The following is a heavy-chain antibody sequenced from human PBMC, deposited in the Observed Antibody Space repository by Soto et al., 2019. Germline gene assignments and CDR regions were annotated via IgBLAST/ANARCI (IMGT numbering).Heavy chain of an antibody. J-gene: IGHJ5*02. Sequence: LRLSCAASGFTFSTYGMNWVRQAPLKGLEWLSSISDSGHYIYYADSVKGRFTISRDNAKNSLFLQMNSLRGEDTAVYYCARSGLALPYSASHWFDPWGHGTLVTVSS. D-gene: IGHD3-22*01. CDR3: ARSGLALPYSASHWFDP. CDR2: ISDSGHYI. V-gene: IGHV3-21*01. CDR1: GFTFSTYG.